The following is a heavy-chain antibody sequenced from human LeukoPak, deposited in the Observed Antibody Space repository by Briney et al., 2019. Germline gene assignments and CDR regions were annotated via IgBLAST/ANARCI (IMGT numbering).Heavy chain of an antibody. CDR3: ARGYYGSGSYGWFDP. Sequence: GASVKVSCKASGGTFSSYAISWVRQAPGQGLEWMGRIIPILGIANYAQKFQGRVTITADKSTSTAYMELSSLRSEDTAVYYCARGYYGSGSYGWFDPWGQGTLVTVSS. CDR2: IIPILGIA. J-gene: IGHJ5*02. V-gene: IGHV1-69*04. CDR1: GGTFSSYA. D-gene: IGHD3-10*01.